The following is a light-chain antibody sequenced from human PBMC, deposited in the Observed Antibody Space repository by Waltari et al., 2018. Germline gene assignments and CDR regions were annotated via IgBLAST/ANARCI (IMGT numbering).Light chain of an antibody. V-gene: IGKV1-39*01. CDR1: QSISSY. Sequence: DIQMTQSPSSLSASVGDRVTITCRASQSISSYLNWYQQKPGKAPKLLIYGASSLQSGVPSRFSGSGSGTDFTLTISSQRPEDFAAYYCQQSYSTPWTFGQGTKVEIK. CDR3: QQSYSTPWT. CDR2: GAS. J-gene: IGKJ1*01.